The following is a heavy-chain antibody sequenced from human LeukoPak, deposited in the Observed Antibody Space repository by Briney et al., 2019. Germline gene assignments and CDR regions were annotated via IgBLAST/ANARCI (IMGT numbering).Heavy chain of an antibody. CDR3: ARSHSSGYRTTYYFDY. D-gene: IGHD3-22*01. CDR2: IIPILGIA. J-gene: IGHJ4*02. CDR1: GGTFSSYA. V-gene: IGHV1-69*04. Sequence: SVKVSCKASGGTFSSYAISWVRQAPGQGLEWMGRIIPILGIANYAQKFQGRVTTTADKSTSTAYMELSSLRSEDTAVYYCARSHSSGYRTTYYFDYWGQGTLVTVSS.